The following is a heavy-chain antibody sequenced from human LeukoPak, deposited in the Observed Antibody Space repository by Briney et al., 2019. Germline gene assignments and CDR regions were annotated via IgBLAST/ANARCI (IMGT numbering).Heavy chain of an antibody. D-gene: IGHD2/OR15-2a*01. CDR3: ASIHPFDY. CDR1: GGSFSGYY. V-gene: IGHV4-34*01. CDR2: INHSGST. Sequence: SETLSLSCAVYGGSFSGYYWSWIRQPPGKGLEWIGEINHSGSTNYNPSLKSRVTISADTSKNQFSLKLSSVTAADTAVYYCASIHPFDYWGQGTLVTVSS. J-gene: IGHJ4*02.